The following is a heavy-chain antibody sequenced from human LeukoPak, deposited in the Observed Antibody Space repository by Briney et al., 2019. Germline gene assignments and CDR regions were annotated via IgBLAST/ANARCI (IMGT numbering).Heavy chain of an antibody. CDR2: INHSGST. J-gene: IGHJ6*03. D-gene: IGHD6-6*01. Sequence: SETLSLTCAVSGGSISSGGYSWSWIRQPPGKGLEWIGEINHSGSTNYNPSLKSRVTISVDTSKNQFSLKLSSVTAADTAVYYCARAGGQLAARRYYYYMDVWGKGTTVTVSS. V-gene: IGHV4-30-2*01. CDR3: ARAGGQLAARRYYYYMDV. CDR1: GGSISSGGYS.